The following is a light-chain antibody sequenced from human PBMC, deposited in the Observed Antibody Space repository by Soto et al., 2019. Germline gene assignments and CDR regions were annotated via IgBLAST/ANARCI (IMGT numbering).Light chain of an antibody. CDR3: SSFTTSGARV. CDR2: DVS. CDR1: NSDIGAYNS. J-gene: IGLJ2*01. V-gene: IGLV2-14*03. Sequence: QSALTQPASVSGSPGQSLTISCTGTNSDIGAYNSVSWYQQHPGIAPQLMIYDVSYRPSGISSRFSASKSGNTASLTISGLQAADEADYYCSSFTTSGARVFGGGTKLTVL.